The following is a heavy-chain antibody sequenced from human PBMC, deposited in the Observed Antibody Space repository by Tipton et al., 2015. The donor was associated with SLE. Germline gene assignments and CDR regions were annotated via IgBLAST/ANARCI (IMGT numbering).Heavy chain of an antibody. CDR2: INHSGST. J-gene: IGHJ4*02. Sequence: TLSLTCAVYGGSFSGDYWSWIRQPPGKGLEWVGEINHSGSTNYNPSLKSRVTISVDTSKNQFSLRLTSVTAADTAVYFCARHIMSGSVDYWGQGTLVTVSS. V-gene: IGHV4-34*01. D-gene: IGHD3-9*01. CDR3: ARHIMSGSVDY. CDR1: GGSFSGDY.